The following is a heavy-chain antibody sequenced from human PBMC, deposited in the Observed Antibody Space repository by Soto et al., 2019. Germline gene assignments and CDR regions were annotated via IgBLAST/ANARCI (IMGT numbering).Heavy chain of an antibody. CDR3: ARFYYYDSSGPYSLYSFDY. Sequence: GGSLRLSCAASGLTFSSYEMNWVRQAPGKGLEWVSYISSSGSTIYYADSVKGRFTISRDNAKNSLYLQMNSLRAEDTAVYYCARFYYYDSSGPYSLYSFDYWGQGTLVTVSS. CDR1: GLTFSSYE. V-gene: IGHV3-48*03. J-gene: IGHJ4*02. CDR2: ISSSGSTI. D-gene: IGHD3-22*01.